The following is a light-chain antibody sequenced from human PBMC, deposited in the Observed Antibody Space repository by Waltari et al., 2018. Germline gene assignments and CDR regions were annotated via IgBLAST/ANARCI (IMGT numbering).Light chain of an antibody. J-gene: IGKJ1*01. CDR2: AAA. V-gene: IGKV1-27*01. CDR3: QNYNSALRT. Sequence: DIQMTQYPSSLSASVGDRVTITCRASQGISNYLAWYQQKPGKVPKFLIYAAAALESGVPSRFSGSGSGTHFTLTISSLQPEDAATYYCQNYNSALRTFGQGTKVEIK. CDR1: QGISNY.